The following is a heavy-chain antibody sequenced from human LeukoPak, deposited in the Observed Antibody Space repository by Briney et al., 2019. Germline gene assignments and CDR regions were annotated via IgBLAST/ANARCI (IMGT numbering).Heavy chain of an antibody. J-gene: IGHJ4*02. CDR3: ARVGAAAGTLGVFDY. Sequence: VKVSCKASGYTFTSYGISWVRQAPGQGLEWMGWISAYNGNTNYAQKLQGRVTMTTDTSTSTAYMELRSLRSDDTAVYYCARVGAAAGTLGVFDYWGQGTLVTVSS. CDR2: ISAYNGNT. CDR1: GYTFTSYG. V-gene: IGHV1-18*01. D-gene: IGHD6-13*01.